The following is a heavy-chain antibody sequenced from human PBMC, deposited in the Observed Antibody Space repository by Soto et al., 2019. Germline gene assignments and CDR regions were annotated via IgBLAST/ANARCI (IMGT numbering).Heavy chain of an antibody. CDR2: ISSSSSTI. CDR3: ARADSGYAHGYYYYGMDV. Sequence: GRSLRLSCAASGFTFSSYSMNWVRQAPGKGLEWVSYISSSSSTIYYADSVKGRFTISRDNAKNSLYLQMNSLRAEDTAVYYCARADSGYAHGYYYYGMDVWGQGTTVTVSS. D-gene: IGHD5-12*01. CDR1: GFTFSSYS. J-gene: IGHJ6*02. V-gene: IGHV3-48*01.